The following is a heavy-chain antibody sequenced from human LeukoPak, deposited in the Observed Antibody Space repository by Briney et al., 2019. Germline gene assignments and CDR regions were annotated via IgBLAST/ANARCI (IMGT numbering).Heavy chain of an antibody. CDR3: ARQASYCSSTSCYSGRNYYYYYYMDV. Sequence: SETLSLTCTVSGGPISSSSYYWGWIRQPPGKGLEWIGSIYYSGSTYYNPSLKSRVTISVDTSKNQFSLKLGSVTAADTAVYYCARQASYCSSTSCYSGRNYYYYYYMDVWGKGTTVTVSS. D-gene: IGHD2-2*01. CDR1: GGPISSSSYY. J-gene: IGHJ6*03. CDR2: IYYSGST. V-gene: IGHV4-39*01.